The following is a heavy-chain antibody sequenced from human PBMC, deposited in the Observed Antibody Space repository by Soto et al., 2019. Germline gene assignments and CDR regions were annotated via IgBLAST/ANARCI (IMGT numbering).Heavy chain of an antibody. V-gene: IGHV1-69*13. CDR1: GGTFSSYA. D-gene: IGHD2-2*02. CDR2: IIPIFGTA. J-gene: IGHJ6*02. CDR3: ARSSNSLGNIVVVPAAIGPYYYYYGMDV. Sequence: SVKVSCKASGGTFSSYAISWVRQAPGQGLEWMGGIIPIFGTANYAQKFQGRVTITADESTSTAYMELSSLRSEDTAVYYCARSSNSLGNIVVVPAAIGPYYYYYGMDVWGQGTTVTVSS.